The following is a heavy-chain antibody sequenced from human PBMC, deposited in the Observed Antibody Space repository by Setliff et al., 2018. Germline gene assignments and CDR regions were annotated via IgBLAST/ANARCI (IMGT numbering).Heavy chain of an antibody. J-gene: IGHJ6*02. CDR1: GYTFSTYG. CDR2: ISAYNGNT. V-gene: IGHV1-18*01. Sequence: ASVKVSCKDSGYTFSTYGISWVRQAPGQGLEWMGWISAYNGNTNYAQRFQGRVTMTTDTSTSTAYMELRSLRSDDTAVYYCARDTEGRYNFWSGYYEDYYYYGMDVWGQGTTVTVSS. CDR3: ARDTEGRYNFWSGYYEDYYYYGMDV. D-gene: IGHD3-3*01.